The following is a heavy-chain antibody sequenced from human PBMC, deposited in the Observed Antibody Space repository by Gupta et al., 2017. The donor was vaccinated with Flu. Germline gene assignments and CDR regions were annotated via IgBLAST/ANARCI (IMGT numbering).Heavy chain of an antibody. J-gene: IGHJ6*03. CDR3: ARIGYASRPYYMDV. D-gene: IGHD1-1*01. CDR1: GFTFTLYG. V-gene: IGHV3-7*01. CDR2: IKQDGSDK. Sequence: EVQLVESGGGLVQPGGSLRLSCAASGFTFTLYGMTWCRQAPGKGLEWVANIKQDGSDKYYVDSLKGRFTISRDNAKNALYLQMDSLRAEDTAVYYCARIGYASRPYYMDVWGKGTTVTVSS.